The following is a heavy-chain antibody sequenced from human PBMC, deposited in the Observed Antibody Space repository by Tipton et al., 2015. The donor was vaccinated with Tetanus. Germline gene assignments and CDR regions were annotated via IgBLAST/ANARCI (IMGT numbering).Heavy chain of an antibody. J-gene: IGHJ4*02. CDR2: ISSSSRYI. CDR3: ARGMAEASNCGGDCYSDY. Sequence: VQSGGGLIQPGGSLRLSCAASGFTVTSTYMAWVRQTPGKGLEWVSSISSSSRYIYYADSVKGRFTISRDNAKNSLYLQMISLRAEDTAVYSCARGMAEASNCGGDCYSDYWGQGTLVTVSS. CDR1: GFTVTSTY. D-gene: IGHD2-21*02. V-gene: IGHV3-21*01.